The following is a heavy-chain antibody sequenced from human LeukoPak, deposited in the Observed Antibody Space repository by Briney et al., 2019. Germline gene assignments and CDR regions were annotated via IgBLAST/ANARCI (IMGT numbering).Heavy chain of an antibody. D-gene: IGHD2-2*02. J-gene: IGHJ6*03. CDR2: INPSGGST. CDR1: GYTFTSYD. CDR3: ARGHEVYCSSTSCYIAEDYYYYYMDV. V-gene: IGHV1-46*01. Sequence: ASVKVSCKASGYTFTSYDVNWVRQAPGQGLEWMGIINPSGGSTSYAQKFQGRVTMTRDMSTSTVYMELSSLRSEDTAVYYCARGHEVYCSSTSCYIAEDYYYYYMDVWGKGTTVTVSS.